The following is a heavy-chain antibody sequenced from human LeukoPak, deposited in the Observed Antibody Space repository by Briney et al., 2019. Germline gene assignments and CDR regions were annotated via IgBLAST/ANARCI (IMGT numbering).Heavy chain of an antibody. CDR1: GFTLGDYV. J-gene: IGHJ4*02. Sequence: GGSLRLSCTASGFTLGDYVMSWVRQAPGKGLEGVGFIRSKAYGGTAEYAASVKGRVTISRDDYKSIAYLQMNSLKTEDTAVYYCTRSVAAAGNRHFDSWGQGTLVTVSS. D-gene: IGHD6-13*01. CDR3: TRSVAAAGNRHFDS. CDR2: IRSKAYGGTA. V-gene: IGHV3-49*04.